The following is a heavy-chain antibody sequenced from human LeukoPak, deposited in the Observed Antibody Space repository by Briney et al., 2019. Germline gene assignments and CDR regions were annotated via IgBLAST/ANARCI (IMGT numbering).Heavy chain of an antibody. D-gene: IGHD6-13*01. J-gene: IGHJ1*01. Sequence: ASVKVSCKVSGYTLTELSMHWVRQAPGKGLEWMGGFDPEDGETIYAQKFQGRVTMTEDTSTDTAYMELSSLRSEDTAVYYCATDGSNSWSPEYFQHWGQGTLVTVSS. CDR3: ATDGSNSWSPEYFQH. CDR1: GYTLTELS. V-gene: IGHV1-24*01. CDR2: FDPEDGET.